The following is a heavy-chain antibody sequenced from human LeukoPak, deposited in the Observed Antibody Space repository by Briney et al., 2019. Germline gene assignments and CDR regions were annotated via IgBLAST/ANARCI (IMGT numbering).Heavy chain of an antibody. D-gene: IGHD1-26*01. Sequence: EASAKVSCKASGYTFTGYYMHWVRQAPGQGLEWMGWLNPKRGGTNYAQKFQGRVTMTRDTSITTAYMELSRLTSDDTAVYYCARDNGMGYYGGSGYFDYWGQGTLVTVSS. CDR2: LNPKRGGT. CDR3: ARDNGMGYYGGSGYFDY. CDR1: GYTFTGYY. V-gene: IGHV1-2*02. J-gene: IGHJ4*02.